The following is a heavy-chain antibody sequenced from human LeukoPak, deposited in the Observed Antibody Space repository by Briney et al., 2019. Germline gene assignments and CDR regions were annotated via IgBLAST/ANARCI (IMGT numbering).Heavy chain of an antibody. CDR3: ARGYSYGYQHFDY. J-gene: IGHJ4*02. CDR1: GYTFTGYY. V-gene: IGHV1-2*02. D-gene: IGHD5-18*01. Sequence: ASVKVSCKASGYTFTGYYMHWVRQAPGQGLEWMGWINPNSGGTNYAQKFQGRVTMTRDTSISTAYMELSRPRSDDTAVYYCARGYSYGYQHFDYWGQGTLVTVSS. CDR2: INPNSGGT.